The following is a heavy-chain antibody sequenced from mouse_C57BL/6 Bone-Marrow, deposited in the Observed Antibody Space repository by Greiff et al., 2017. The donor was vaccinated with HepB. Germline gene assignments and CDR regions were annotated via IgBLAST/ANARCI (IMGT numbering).Heavy chain of an antibody. Sequence: QVHVKQPGAELVKPGASVKLSCKASGYTFTSYWMHWVKQRPGRGLEWIGRIDPNSGGTKYNEKFKSKATLTVDKPSSTAYMQLSSLTSEDSAVYYCARGYYGSSLYAMDYWGQGTSVTVSS. V-gene: IGHV1-72*01. J-gene: IGHJ4*01. CDR3: ARGYYGSSLYAMDY. D-gene: IGHD1-1*01. CDR2: IDPNSGGT. CDR1: GYTFTSYW.